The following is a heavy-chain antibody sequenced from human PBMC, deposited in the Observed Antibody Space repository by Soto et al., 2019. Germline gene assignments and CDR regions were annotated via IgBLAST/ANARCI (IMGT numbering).Heavy chain of an antibody. Sequence: EVQLLESGGGLVQPGGSLRLSCAASGFTFGSYAMSWVRQAPGKGLEWVSAISGSGGSTYYADSVKGRFTISRDNSKNTLYLQMNSLRAEDTAVYYCAKDATFRITMVRGVIITSLDYWGQGTLVTVSS. V-gene: IGHV3-23*01. D-gene: IGHD3-10*01. CDR1: GFTFGSYA. CDR3: AKDATFRITMVRGVIITSLDY. CDR2: ISGSGGST. J-gene: IGHJ4*02.